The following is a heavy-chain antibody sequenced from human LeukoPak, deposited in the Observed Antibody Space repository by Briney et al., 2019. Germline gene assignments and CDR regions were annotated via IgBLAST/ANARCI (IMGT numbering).Heavy chain of an antibody. V-gene: IGHV1-8*01. J-gene: IGHJ6*02. D-gene: IGHD5-18*01. CDR3: ARGTPTWIQLKYGMDV. CDR2: MNPNSGNT. CDR1: GYTFTSYD. Sequence: ASVKVSCKASGYTFTSYDINWVRQATGQGLEWMGWMNPNSGNTGYAQKFQDRVTMTRNTSISTAYMELSSLRSEDTAVYYCARGTPTWIQLKYGMDVWGQGTTVTVSS.